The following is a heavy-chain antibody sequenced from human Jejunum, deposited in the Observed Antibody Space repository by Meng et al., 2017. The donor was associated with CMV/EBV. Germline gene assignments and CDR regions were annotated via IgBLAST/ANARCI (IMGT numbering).Heavy chain of an antibody. J-gene: IGHJ4*02. V-gene: IGHV3-7*01. Sequence: SCADSGFGFSTCWMRWVRQAPGKGLEWVANIKQDGSDKDYVESVKGRFTISRDNAKNSLYLQMNSLRAEDTAVYYCARFGGLFDYCCQGTLVTVSS. CDR1: GFGFSTCW. D-gene: IGHD3-16*01. CDR2: IKQDGSDK. CDR3: ARFGGLFDY.